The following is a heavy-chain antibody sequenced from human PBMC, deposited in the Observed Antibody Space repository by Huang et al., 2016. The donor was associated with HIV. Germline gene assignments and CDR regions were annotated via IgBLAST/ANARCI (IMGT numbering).Heavy chain of an antibody. V-gene: IGHV3-30*18. Sequence: VQLVESGGGVVQPGRSLRLACAASGFSFSTYGLHWVRQASGKGLEWGEVISYDGSNKYYAHSVKGRFTISRDTSENKVYLQMNSLRHEDTAVYYCAKDGADEEWDIDYWGQGTLVTVSS. CDR2: ISYDGSNK. CDR3: AKDGADEEWDIDY. J-gene: IGHJ4*02. CDR1: GFSFSTYG. D-gene: IGHD1-26*01.